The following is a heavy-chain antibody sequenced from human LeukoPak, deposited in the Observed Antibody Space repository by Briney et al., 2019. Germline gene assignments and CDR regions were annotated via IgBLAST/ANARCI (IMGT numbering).Heavy chain of an antibody. Sequence: ASVKVSRKTSGYTFTGYYMHWVRQAPGQGLEWMGWINPNSGGTNYAQKFQGRVTMTRATSITTAYMELSRLRSDDTAVYYCARGGPTYYDFWSGQNWFDPWGQGTLVTVSS. CDR1: GYTFTGYY. D-gene: IGHD3-3*01. J-gene: IGHJ5*02. CDR3: ARGGPTYYDFWSGQNWFDP. V-gene: IGHV1-2*02. CDR2: INPNSGGT.